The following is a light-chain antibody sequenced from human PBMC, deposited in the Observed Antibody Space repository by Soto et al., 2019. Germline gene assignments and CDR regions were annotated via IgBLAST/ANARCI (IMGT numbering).Light chain of an antibody. CDR1: QSISTY. V-gene: IGKV1-39*01. J-gene: IGKJ4*01. CDR3: QQTFSIPLT. CDR2: GAF. Sequence: DIQMTQSPSSLSASVGDRVTITCRASQSISTYFNWYQQISGKAPNLLIYGAFSSQIGVPSRFSGSGSGTDFTLTISSLQPEDFATYYCQQTFSIPLTFGGGTTVEMK.